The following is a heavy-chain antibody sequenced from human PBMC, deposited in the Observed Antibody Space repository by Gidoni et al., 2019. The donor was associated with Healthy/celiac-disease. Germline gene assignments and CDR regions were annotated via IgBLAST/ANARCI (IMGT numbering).Heavy chain of an antibody. V-gene: IGHV1-69*01. Sequence: QVQLLQSGAEVKKPVSSVTVSCKASGGTFISYAISWVRQAPGQGLEWMGGIIPIFGTANYAQKFKGRVTSTADESTSTAYMELSSLRSEDTAVYYCARGKEEQHFHDAFDIWGQGTMVTVSS. CDR3: ARGKEEQHFHDAFDI. J-gene: IGHJ3*02. CDR1: GGTFISYA. CDR2: IIPIFGTA. D-gene: IGHD6-13*01.